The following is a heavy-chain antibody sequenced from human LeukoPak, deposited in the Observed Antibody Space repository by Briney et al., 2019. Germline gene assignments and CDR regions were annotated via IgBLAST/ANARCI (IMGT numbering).Heavy chain of an antibody. D-gene: IGHD5-12*01. J-gene: IGHJ5*02. CDR1: GDSVSSNSAA. V-gene: IGHV6-1*01. CDR2: TYYRSKWYN. CDR3: AGGPLGGYVPWFDP. Sequence: SQTLSPTCAISGDSVSSNSAAWNWIRQSPSRGLEWLGRTYYRSKWYNDYAVSVKSRITINPDTSKNQFSLQLNSVTPEDTAVYYCAGGPLGGYVPWFDPWGQGTLVTVSS.